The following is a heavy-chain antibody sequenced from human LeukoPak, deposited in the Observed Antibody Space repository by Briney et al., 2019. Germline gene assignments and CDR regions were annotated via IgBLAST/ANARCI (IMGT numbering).Heavy chain of an antibody. CDR1: GLTVSNNY. V-gene: IGHV3-66*03. J-gene: IGHJ4*02. D-gene: IGHD3-10*01. CDR2: IT. CDR3: ARDLSPVVRASPMGY. Sequence: GGSLRLSCAVSGLTVSNNYMSWVRQAPGKGLEWVALITYSDSVKGRFTISSDTSKDTMYLQMNSLRAEDTAVYYCARDLSPVVRASPMGYWGQGTLVTVSS.